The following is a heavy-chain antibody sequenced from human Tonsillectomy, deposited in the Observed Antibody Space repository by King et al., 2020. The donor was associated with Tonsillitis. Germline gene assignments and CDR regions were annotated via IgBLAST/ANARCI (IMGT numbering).Heavy chain of an antibody. CDR1: GYSFTTYW. Sequence: QLVQSGAEVKKPGESLKISCQGSGYSFTTYWIGWVRQMPGKGLEWMGIIYPGDSDTRYSPSFQGQVTISADKSSSTAYLLWSSLKASDTAMYYCARVYCSGGSCYSGSLDYWGQGTLVTVSS. V-gene: IGHV5-51*03. D-gene: IGHD2-15*01. CDR2: IYPGDSDT. J-gene: IGHJ4*02. CDR3: ARVYCSGGSCYSGSLDY.